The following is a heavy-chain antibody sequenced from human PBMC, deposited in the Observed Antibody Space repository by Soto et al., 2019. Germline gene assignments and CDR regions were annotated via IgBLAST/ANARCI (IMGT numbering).Heavy chain of an antibody. CDR2: IYPGDSDT. CDR1: VYSFTSYW. J-gene: IGHJ6*02. V-gene: IGHV5-51*01. Sequence: PGESLKISCKGSVYSFTSYWIGWVRQMPGKGLEWMGIIYPGDSDTRYSPSFQGQVTISADKSISTAYLQWSSLKASDTAMYYCARHGDIVVVPAAPANYYYYYGMDVWGQGTTVTVSS. CDR3: ARHGDIVVVPAAPANYYYYYGMDV. D-gene: IGHD2-2*01.